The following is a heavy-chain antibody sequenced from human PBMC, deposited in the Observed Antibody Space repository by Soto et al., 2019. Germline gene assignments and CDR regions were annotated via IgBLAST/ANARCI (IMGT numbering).Heavy chain of an antibody. Sequence: SETLSLTCTVSGGSMSSYYWSWIRQPPGKGLEWIGYIYYSGSTNYSPSLRSRVTISLDTSKKQFSLELTSVTAADTAVYYCARSPPSRRVTNNWFDPWGQGTLGTVS. CDR1: GGSMSSYY. CDR3: ARSPPSRRVTNNWFDP. J-gene: IGHJ5*02. CDR2: IYYSGST. D-gene: IGHD4-17*01. V-gene: IGHV4-59*08.